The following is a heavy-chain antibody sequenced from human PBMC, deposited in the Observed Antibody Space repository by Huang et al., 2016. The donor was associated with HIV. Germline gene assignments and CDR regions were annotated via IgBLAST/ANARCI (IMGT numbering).Heavy chain of an antibody. D-gene: IGHD4-4*01. J-gene: IGHJ4*02. CDR1: GGPFRSYS. CDR3: ARGSLEYSVSSSLDY. Sequence: QVQLLQSGAEVKKPGSSVKVSCKASGGPFRSYSIAWVRQAPGQGLEWMASPMPDFDLPNYAQKLQGRVRVNADESTITVYMELRDVRPDDTAVYFCARGSLEYSVSSSLDYWGQGTHVTVSS. CDR2: PMPDFDLP. V-gene: IGHV1-69*13.